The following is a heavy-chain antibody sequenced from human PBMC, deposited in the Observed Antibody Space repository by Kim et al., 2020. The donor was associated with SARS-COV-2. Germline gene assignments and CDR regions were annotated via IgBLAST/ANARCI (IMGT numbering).Heavy chain of an antibody. CDR3: TTTYYYDSSGYYSPAY. J-gene: IGHJ4*02. Sequence: VKGRFPISKDDSKNTLYLQMNSLKTEDTAVYYCTTTYYYDSSGYYSPAYWGQGTLVTVSS. V-gene: IGHV3-15*01. D-gene: IGHD3-22*01.